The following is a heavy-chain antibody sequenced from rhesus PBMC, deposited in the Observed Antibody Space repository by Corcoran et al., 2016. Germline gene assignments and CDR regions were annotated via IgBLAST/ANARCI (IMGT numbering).Heavy chain of an antibody. V-gene: IGHV3-54*01. Sequence: VQLQESGPGLVKPSETLSLTCAVSGYSISSGYGWSWIRQPPGKGLEWVAVISYDGSKKYYADSGKDLFTISRDNSKNMLYLQMNNLKLEDTAVYYCAGRGRGWYCSGGVCYAMYYFDYWGQGVLVTVSS. CDR3: AGRGRGWYCSGGVCYAMYYFDY. CDR1: GYSISSGYG. CDR2: ISYDGSKK. J-gene: IGHJ4*01. D-gene: IGHD2-8*01.